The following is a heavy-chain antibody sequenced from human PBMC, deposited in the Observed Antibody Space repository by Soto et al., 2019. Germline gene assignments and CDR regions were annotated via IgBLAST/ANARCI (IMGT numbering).Heavy chain of an antibody. CDR2: INHSGST. D-gene: IGHD3-9*01. V-gene: IGHV4-34*01. Sequence: SETLSLTCAVYGGSFSCYYWSWIRQPPGKGLEWIGEINHSGSTNYNPSLKSRVTISVDTSKNQFSLKLSSVTAADTAAYYCARGNYDILTGYFRGYGYWGQGTLVTVSS. J-gene: IGHJ4*02. CDR1: GGSFSCYY. CDR3: ARGNYDILTGYFRGYGY.